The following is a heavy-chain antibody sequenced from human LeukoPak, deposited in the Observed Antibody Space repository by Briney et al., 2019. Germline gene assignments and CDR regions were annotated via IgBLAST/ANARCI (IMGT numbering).Heavy chain of an antibody. D-gene: IGHD3-10*01. CDR2: IDHSGST. J-gene: IGHJ4*02. CDR3: ARERSITMVRGVIIGYFDY. V-gene: IGHV4-34*01. Sequence: PSETLSLTCAVYGGSFSGYYWSWVRQPPGKGLEWIGEIDHSGSTNYNPSLKSRVTISVDTSKNQFSLKLSSVTAADTAVYYCARERSITMVRGVIIGYFDYWGQGTLVTVSS. CDR1: GGSFSGYY.